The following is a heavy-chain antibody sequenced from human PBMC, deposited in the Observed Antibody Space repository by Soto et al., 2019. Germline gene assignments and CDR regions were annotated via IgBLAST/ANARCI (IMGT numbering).Heavy chain of an antibody. CDR1: GYTFTSYG. CDR2: ISAYNGNT. Sequence: QVQLVQSGAEVKKPGASVKVSCKASGYTFTSYGISWVXXAXGQGLEWMGWISAYNGNTKYAQKLQGRVTMTTDTXXXXXXXXXXXXXXXXXXXXXCXXXXXXFDYWGQGTLVTVSS. J-gene: IGHJ4*02. V-gene: IGHV1-18*01. CDR3: XXXXXXFDY.